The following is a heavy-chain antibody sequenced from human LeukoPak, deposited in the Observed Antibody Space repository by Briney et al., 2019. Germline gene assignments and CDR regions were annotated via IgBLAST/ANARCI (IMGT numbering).Heavy chain of an antibody. CDR2: IYTSGST. CDR3: ARCGYCSGGSCYSLNWFDP. Sequence: SETLSLTCAVYGGSFSSYYWSWIRQPAGKGLEWIGRIYTSGSTNYNPSLKSRVTMSVDTSKNQFSLKLSSVTAADAAVYYCARCGYCSGGSCYSLNWFDPWGQGTLVTVSS. J-gene: IGHJ5*02. V-gene: IGHV4-59*10. D-gene: IGHD2-15*01. CDR1: GGSFSSYY.